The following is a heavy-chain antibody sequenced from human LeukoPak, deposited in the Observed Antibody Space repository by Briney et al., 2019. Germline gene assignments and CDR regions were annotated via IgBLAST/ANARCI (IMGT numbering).Heavy chain of an antibody. V-gene: IGHV3-53*01. CDR1: GFTLSGKY. D-gene: IGHD1-26*01. Sequence: GGSLRLSCAASGFTLSGKYMSWVREAPGKGGEWGSLISSSGSIDYPDSVKGRFLISRDNSKNTRYLQMNSLRAENAAVQYFARDKGGNYWERFDYWGQGTLVTVTS. CDR2: ISSSGSI. J-gene: IGHJ4*02. CDR3: ARDKGGNYWERFDY.